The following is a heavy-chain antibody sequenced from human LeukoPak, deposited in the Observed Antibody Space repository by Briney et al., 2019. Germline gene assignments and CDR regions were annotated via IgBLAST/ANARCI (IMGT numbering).Heavy chain of an antibody. Sequence: GGSLRLSCAASGFTFSSYGMHWVRQAPGKGLEWVAFIRYDGSNKYYADSVKGRFTISRDNSKNTLYLQMNSLRAEDTAVYYCAKGGEYYYYYMDVWGKGTTVTISS. CDR2: IRYDGSNK. CDR1: GFTFSSYG. CDR3: AKGGEYYYYYMDV. J-gene: IGHJ6*03. D-gene: IGHD3-10*01. V-gene: IGHV3-30*02.